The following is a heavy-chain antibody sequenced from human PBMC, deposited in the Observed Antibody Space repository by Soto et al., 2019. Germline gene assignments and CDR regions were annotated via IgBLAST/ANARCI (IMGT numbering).Heavy chain of an antibody. J-gene: IGHJ6*03. Sequence: TSETLSLTCTVSGGSISSYYWSWIRQPPGKGLEWIGYINYSGSTNYNPSLKSRVTISVDTSKNQFSLKLSSVTAADTAVYYCARGGQYCSGGSCLYYMDVWGKGTTVTVSS. CDR2: INYSGST. CDR1: GGSISSYY. CDR3: ARGGQYCSGGSCLYYMDV. D-gene: IGHD2-15*01. V-gene: IGHV4-59*12.